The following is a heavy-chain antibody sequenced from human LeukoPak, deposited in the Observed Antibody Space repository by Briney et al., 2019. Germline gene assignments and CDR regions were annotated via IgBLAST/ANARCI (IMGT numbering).Heavy chain of an antibody. CDR2: IYYSGST. J-gene: IGHJ4*02. CDR3: ARFPYD. V-gene: IGHV4-59*01. CDR1: GGSISSYY. Sequence: SETLSLPCTVPGGSISSYYWSWIRQPPGKGLEWIGYIYYSGSTNYNPSLKSRVTISVDTSKNQFSLKLSSVTAADTAVYYCARFPYDWGQGTLVTVSS.